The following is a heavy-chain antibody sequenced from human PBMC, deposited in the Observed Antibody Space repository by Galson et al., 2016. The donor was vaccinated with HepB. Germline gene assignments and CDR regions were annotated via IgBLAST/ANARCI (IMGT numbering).Heavy chain of an antibody. J-gene: IGHJ4*02. CDR1: GFTFSNYA. CDR2: IDRPTPNT. V-gene: IGHV3-23*01. Sequence: SLRLSCAASGFTFSNYALSWVRRAPGKGLEWVAHIDRPTPNTHYADSVRGRFSIYRDNSRDTPYLQMDSLTAEDSAIYYCTTWLSHHFDYWGQGTRVTVSS. CDR3: TTWLSHHFDY. D-gene: IGHD6-19*01.